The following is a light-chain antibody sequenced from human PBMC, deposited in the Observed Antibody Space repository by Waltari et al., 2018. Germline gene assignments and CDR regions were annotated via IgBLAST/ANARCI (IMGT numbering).Light chain of an antibody. CDR2: STN. V-gene: IGLV8-61*01. CDR1: SGSVSTTYY. Sequence: QTVVTQEPSFSVSPGGTVTLTCGLSSGSVSTTYYPSWYQQTPGQAPRTLIFSTNSRSSGVPDRFSGSILGNKADLTITGAQADDESDYYCVLYMGSGIRVFGGGTKLTVL. J-gene: IGLJ3*02. CDR3: VLYMGSGIRV.